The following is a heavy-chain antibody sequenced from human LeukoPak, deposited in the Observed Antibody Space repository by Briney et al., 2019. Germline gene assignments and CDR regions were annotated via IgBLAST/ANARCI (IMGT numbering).Heavy chain of an antibody. V-gene: IGHV3-7*01. J-gene: IGHJ4*02. CDR3: ARDFSWRQFDY. CDR2: IGPDGSGP. CDR1: GFTAGFTFSTSY. Sequence: GGSLRLSCETSGFTAGFTFSTSYMTWVRQAPGMGLEWVAEIGPDGSGPVYVDSAKGRFTISRDNAKNSLYLQMNSLRVEETAVYYCARDFSWRQFDYWGLGTLVTVSS.